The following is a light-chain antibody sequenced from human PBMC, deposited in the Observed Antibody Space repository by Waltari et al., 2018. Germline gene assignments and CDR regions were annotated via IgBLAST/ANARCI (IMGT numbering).Light chain of an antibody. V-gene: IGLV3-10*01. CDR1: ALSTQH. J-gene: IGLJ3*02. CDR2: EDI. CDR3: YSTDFSGHDRV. Sequence: SYELTHPPSVSVSPGQPARTTCSGDALSTQHAYWYQQKSGQAPVLVIYEDIKRPTGIPERFSGSSSGTTATLTISGAHVDDEADYYCYSTDFSGHDRVFGGGTKLTIL.